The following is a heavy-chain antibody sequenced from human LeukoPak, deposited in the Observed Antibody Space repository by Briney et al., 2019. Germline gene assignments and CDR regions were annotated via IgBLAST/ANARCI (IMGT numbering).Heavy chain of an antibody. CDR1: GYSFVGYG. CDR3: ATLWFGELGRDY. J-gene: IGHJ4*02. Sequence: RASVKVSCKASGYSFVGYGITWVRQAPGQGLEWMGWFNPENGNTNYAQKVQGRVTMTADTSTSTSYMELRSLRSDDTAVYYCATLWFGELGRDYWGQGTLVTVSS. CDR2: FNPENGNT. D-gene: IGHD3-10*01. V-gene: IGHV1-18*01.